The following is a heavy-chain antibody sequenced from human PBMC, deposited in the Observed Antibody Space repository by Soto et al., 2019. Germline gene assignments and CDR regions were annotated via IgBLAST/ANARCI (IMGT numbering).Heavy chain of an antibody. CDR3: ARGGSSWYPIAY. V-gene: IGHV4-59*01. D-gene: IGHD6-13*01. J-gene: IGHJ4*02. CDR1: GGSISSYY. CDR2: IYYSGST. Sequence: PLETLSLTCTVSGGSISSYYWSWIRQPPGKGLEWIGYIYYSGSTNSNPTLKSRVTISVDTSHNQFSLKLSSVTAADTAVYYCARGGSSWYPIAYGGQGTLVTVSS.